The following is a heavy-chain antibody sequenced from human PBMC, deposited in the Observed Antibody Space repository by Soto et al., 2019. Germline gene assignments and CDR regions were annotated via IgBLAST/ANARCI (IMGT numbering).Heavy chain of an antibody. CDR3: ARVSLAVTMVRGVISPWYYYYGMDV. V-gene: IGHV1-69*13. J-gene: IGHJ6*02. CDR2: IIPIFGTA. CDR1: GGTFSSYS. D-gene: IGHD3-10*01. Sequence: SVKVSCKASGGTFSSYSISWVRQAPGQGLEWMGGIIPIFGTANYAQKFQGRVTITADESTSTAYMELSSLRSEDTAVYYCARVSLAVTMVRGVISPWYYYYGMDVWGQGTTVTVSS.